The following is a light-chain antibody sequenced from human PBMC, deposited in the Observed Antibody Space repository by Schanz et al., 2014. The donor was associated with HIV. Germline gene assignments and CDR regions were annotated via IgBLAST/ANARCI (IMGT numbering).Light chain of an antibody. CDR1: TSDIGTYDL. Sequence: QSALTQPASVSGSPGQSITISCTGTTSDIGTYDLVSWYQQHPGRAPKLLIYEVSKRPSGVPDRLSGSKSGNTASLTISGLQAEDEADYYCSSYTSSSTLVFGGGTKLTVL. V-gene: IGLV2-14*02. CDR2: EVS. CDR3: SSYTSSSTLV. J-gene: IGLJ2*01.